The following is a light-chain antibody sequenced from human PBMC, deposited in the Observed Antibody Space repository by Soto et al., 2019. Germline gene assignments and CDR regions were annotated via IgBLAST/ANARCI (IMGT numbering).Light chain of an antibody. Sequence: EIVLTQSPGTLSLSPGERATLSCRASQSVISTYLAWYQQKPGQAPRLLLYGASSRATGIPDRFSGSGSGTDFTLTISRLEPEDFAVYYCQPYRDSLGTFGQGTKVEIK. J-gene: IGKJ1*01. CDR3: QPYRDSLGT. CDR2: GAS. V-gene: IGKV3-20*01. CDR1: QSVISTY.